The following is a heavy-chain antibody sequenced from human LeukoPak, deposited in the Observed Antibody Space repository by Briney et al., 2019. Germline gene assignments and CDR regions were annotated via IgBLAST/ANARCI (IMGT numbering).Heavy chain of an antibody. D-gene: IGHD3-10*02. CDR2: IYPNSGGT. CDR3: ARVNERCSGTYYHFDY. V-gene: IGHV1-2*02. Sequence: RASVKVSCKASGYTFTGYYMHWVRQAPGQGLEWMGGIYPNSGGTNYAQKFQGRVTMTRDTSISTAYMELSRLTSDDTAVYYCARVNERCSGTYYHFDYWGQGTLVTVSS. J-gene: IGHJ4*02. CDR1: GYTFTGYY.